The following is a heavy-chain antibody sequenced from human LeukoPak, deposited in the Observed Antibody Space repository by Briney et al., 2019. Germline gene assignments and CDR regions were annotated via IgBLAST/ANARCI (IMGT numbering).Heavy chain of an antibody. D-gene: IGHD2-8*01. V-gene: IGHV3-48*01. CDR3: ARDDIGYCTNGVCYSWFDP. CDR1: GFTFSNYS. CDR2: ISSSSSTI. J-gene: IGHJ5*02. Sequence: GGSLRLPCAASGFTFSNYSMNWVRQAPGKGLEWVSYISSSSSTIYYADSVKGRFTISRDNAKNSLYLQMNSLRAEDTAVYYCARDDIGYCTNGVCYSWFDPWGQGTLVTVSS.